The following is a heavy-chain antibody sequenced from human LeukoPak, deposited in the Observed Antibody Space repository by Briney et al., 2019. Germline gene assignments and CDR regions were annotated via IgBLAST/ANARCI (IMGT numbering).Heavy chain of an antibody. CDR2: ISGSGGST. CDR1: GFTFSSYA. D-gene: IGHD3-22*01. CDR3: AKQPAYYYDSSGYHHFDY. J-gene: IGHJ4*02. V-gene: IGHV3-23*01. Sequence: XGSLRLSCAASGFTFSSYAMSWVRQAPGKGLEWVSAISGSGGSTYYADSVKGRFTISRDNSKNTLYLQMNSLRAEDTAVYYCAKQPAYYYDSSGYHHFDYWGQGTLATVSS.